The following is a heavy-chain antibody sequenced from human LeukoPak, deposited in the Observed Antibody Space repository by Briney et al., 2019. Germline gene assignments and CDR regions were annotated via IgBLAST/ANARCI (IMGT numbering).Heavy chain of an antibody. D-gene: IGHD3-10*01. CDR1: GYTFTDYY. CDR3: ARGRSDYYLDS. Sequence: ASVKVSCKASGYTFTDYYMHWVRQAAGHGLEWMGWIYPDSGGTNSAQKFQSRVTMTRDTSISTAYMGLSRLTSDDTAVYYCARGRSDYYLDSWGQGTLVTVSS. J-gene: IGHJ4*02. CDR2: IYPDSGGT. V-gene: IGHV1-2*02.